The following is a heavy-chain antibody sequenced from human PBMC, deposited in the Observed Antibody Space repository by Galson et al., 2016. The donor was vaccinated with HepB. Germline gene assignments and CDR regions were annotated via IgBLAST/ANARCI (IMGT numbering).Heavy chain of an antibody. CDR1: GFTFSEYY. Sequence: SLRLSCAASGFTFSEYYMSWLRQAPGKGLELVSHITNSGSAIYTADFVKGRFTISRDNAKNSLYLQMNSLRVEDTAVYYCARETPIVGASYDYWGQGTLVTVSS. V-gene: IGHV3-11*01. J-gene: IGHJ4*02. CDR2: ITNSGSAI. CDR3: ARETPIVGASYDY. D-gene: IGHD1-26*01.